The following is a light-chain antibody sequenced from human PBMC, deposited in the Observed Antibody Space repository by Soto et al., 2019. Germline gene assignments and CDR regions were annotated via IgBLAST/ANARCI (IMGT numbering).Light chain of an antibody. CDR3: QQHNNWPPIT. J-gene: IGKJ5*01. CDR2: GAS. Sequence: EIVMTQSPATLSVSAGEIATLSCRASQSVSSNLAWYQQKPGQAPRLLIYGASTRATGIPARFSGSGSGTEFTLTISSLQSEDFAVYYCQQHNNWPPITFGQGTQLEIK. V-gene: IGKV3-15*01. CDR1: QSVSSN.